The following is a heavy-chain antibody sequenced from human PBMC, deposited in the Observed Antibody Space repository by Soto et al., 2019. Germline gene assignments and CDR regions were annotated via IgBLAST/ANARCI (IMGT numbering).Heavy chain of an antibody. J-gene: IGHJ6*02. CDR2: IIPIIDTT. Sequence: QVQLVQSGAEVKKPGSSVKVSCKASGGTFSNYAISSVRQAPGQGLEWMGWIIPIIDTTKYAQNFQGRVTITADESTSTAHMELSSLRSEDTAVYYCARGPSRVTTGTYYYYGMDVWGQGTTVTVSS. CDR1: GGTFSNYA. D-gene: IGHD4-17*01. CDR3: ARGPSRVTTGTYYYYGMDV. V-gene: IGHV1-69*11.